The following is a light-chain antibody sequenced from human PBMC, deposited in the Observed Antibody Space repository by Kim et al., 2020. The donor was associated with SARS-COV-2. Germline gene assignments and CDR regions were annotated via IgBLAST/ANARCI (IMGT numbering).Light chain of an antibody. CDR3: SSYTSTTTLVV. J-gene: IGLJ2*01. CDR2: DVS. Sequence: QSALTQPASVSGSPGQSITISCIGTSSDVGGYNYVSWYQQDPGKAPKVMIYDVSNRPSGVSNRFSGSKSGNTASLTISGLQTEDEADYYCSSYTSTTTLVVFGGGTQLTVL. V-gene: IGLV2-14*03. CDR1: SSDVGGYNY.